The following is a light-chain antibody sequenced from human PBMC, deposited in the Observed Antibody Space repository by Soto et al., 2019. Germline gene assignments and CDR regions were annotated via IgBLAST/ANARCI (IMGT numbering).Light chain of an antibody. Sequence: QSVLTQPRSVSGSPGQSVTISCTGTSSDVGSYKDVYWYQHHPGKVPKLIIYDVSERPSGVPDRFSGSKSGNTASLTISGVQAEDEANYYSCAYADTFYVFGTGTKLTVL. CDR1: SSDVGSYKD. V-gene: IGLV2-11*01. CDR2: DVS. CDR3: CAYADTFYV. J-gene: IGLJ1*01.